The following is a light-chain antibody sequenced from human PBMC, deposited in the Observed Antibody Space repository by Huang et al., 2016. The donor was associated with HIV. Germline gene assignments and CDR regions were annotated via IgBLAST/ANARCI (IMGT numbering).Light chain of an antibody. Sequence: IQLTQLPPSLSASVGDRATITCRAGQGIGSYLAWYQQKPGKAPNLLIYAASNLQSGVPSRLSGGGAGRDFTLTISSLQPEDYATYYCQQLNSYPSLTFGRGTKVEIK. CDR2: AAS. J-gene: IGKJ4*01. CDR3: QQLNSYPSLT. CDR1: QGIGSY. V-gene: IGKV1-9*01.